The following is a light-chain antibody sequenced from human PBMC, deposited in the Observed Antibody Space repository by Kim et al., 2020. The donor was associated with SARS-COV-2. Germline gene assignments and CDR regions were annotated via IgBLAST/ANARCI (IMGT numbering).Light chain of an antibody. J-gene: IGKJ2*01. Sequence: VSPGERATLSCRASQSVRNNLAWYQQKPGQAPRLLIYGASTRATGIPARFSGSGSGTEFTLTISSLQSEDFALYYCQKYNKWPPYTFGQGTKLEIK. CDR1: QSVRNN. CDR3: QKYNKWPPYT. CDR2: GAS. V-gene: IGKV3-15*01.